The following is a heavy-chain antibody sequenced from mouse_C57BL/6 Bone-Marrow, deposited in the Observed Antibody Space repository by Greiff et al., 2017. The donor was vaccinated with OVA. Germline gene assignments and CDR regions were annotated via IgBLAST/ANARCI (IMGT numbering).Heavy chain of an antibody. CDR3: ALYYYGSNYWYFDV. D-gene: IGHD1-1*01. Sequence: EVKLVESGPELVKPGASVKIPCKASGYTFTDYNMDWVKQSHGKSLEWIGDINPNNGGTIYNQKFKGKATLTVDKSSSTAYMELRSLTSEDTAVYYCALYYYGSNYWYFDVWGTGTTVTVSS. CDR1: GYTFTDYN. CDR2: INPNNGGT. V-gene: IGHV1-18*01. J-gene: IGHJ1*03.